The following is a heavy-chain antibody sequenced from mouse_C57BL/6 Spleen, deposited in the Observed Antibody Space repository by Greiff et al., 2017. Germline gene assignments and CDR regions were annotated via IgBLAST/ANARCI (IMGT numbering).Heavy chain of an antibody. V-gene: IGHV1-64*01. CDR2: IHPNSGST. CDR3: ASVTTVVAFDY. CDR1: GYTFTSYW. J-gene: IGHJ2*01. D-gene: IGHD1-1*01. Sequence: QVQLQQPGAELVKPGASVKLSCKASGYTFTSYWMHWVKQRPGQGLEWIGMIHPNSGSTNYNEKFKSKATLTVDKSSSTAYLQLSSLTSEDSAVYYCASVTTVVAFDYWGQGTTPTVSS.